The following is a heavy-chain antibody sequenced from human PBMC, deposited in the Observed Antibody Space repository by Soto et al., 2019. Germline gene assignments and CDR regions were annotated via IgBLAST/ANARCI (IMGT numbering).Heavy chain of an antibody. CDR3: AKGWGDY. CDR2: ISSSGGST. D-gene: IGHD7-27*01. J-gene: IGHJ4*02. Sequence: AQLLESGGGFVQPGGSLRLSCAASGFTFSSYTMSWVRQCPGKGLEWVSGISSSGGSTVYAACVKGRFTISRDNFKNTLYLQMNSLRAEDTAVYYCAKGWGDYWGQGTPVTVSS. CDR1: GFTFSSYT. V-gene: IGHV3-23*01.